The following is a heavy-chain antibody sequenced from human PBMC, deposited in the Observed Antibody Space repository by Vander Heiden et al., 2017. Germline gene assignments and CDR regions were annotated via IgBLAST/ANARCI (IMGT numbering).Heavy chain of an antibody. J-gene: IGHJ6*02. D-gene: IGHD1-26*01. CDR1: GFTFPDYS. CDR2: INWNSGRI. Sequence: ELKLVESGGDLVQPGGSLSLSCAASGFTFPDYSMHWVRQVPGKGLQWVSGINWNSGRIGYADSVKGRFTISRDNAKNSLYLQMNSLRGEDTALYYCIKETSAGGADVWGQGTTVTVSS. CDR3: IKETSAGGADV. V-gene: IGHV3-9*01.